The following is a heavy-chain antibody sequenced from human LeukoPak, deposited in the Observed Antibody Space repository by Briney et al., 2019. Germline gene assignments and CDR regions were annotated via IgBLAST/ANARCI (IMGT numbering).Heavy chain of an antibody. J-gene: IGHJ5*02. CDR3: AKGGYPTNWAPFDR. CDR1: GFTFSSYA. D-gene: IGHD7-27*01. V-gene: IGHV3-23*01. Sequence: GGSLRLSCAASGFTFSSYAMSWVRQAPGKGLEWVSAISGSGGSTYYADSAKGRFTISRDNSKNTLYLQMSSLRAEDTAMYYCAKGGYPTNWAPFDRWGQGTLVTVSS. CDR2: ISGSGGST.